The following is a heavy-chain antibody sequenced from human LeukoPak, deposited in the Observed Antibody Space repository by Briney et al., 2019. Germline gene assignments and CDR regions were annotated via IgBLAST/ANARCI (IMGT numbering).Heavy chain of an antibody. CDR2: ISGNGGST. CDR1: GFTFSSYA. J-gene: IGHJ4*02. V-gene: IGHV3-23*01. Sequence: GGSLRLSCAASGFTFSSYAMSWVRQAPGKGLEWVSAISGNGGSTYYADSVKGRFTISRDNAKNSLYLQMNSLRAEDTAVYYCARDFGHLYGDYAFDYWGQGTLVTVSS. D-gene: IGHD4-17*01. CDR3: ARDFGHLYGDYAFDY.